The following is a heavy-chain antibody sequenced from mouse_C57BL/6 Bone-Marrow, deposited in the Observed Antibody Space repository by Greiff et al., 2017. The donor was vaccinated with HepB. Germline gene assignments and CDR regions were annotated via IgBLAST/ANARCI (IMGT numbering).Heavy chain of an antibody. J-gene: IGHJ2*01. CDR2: INPYNGGT. CDR3: ARPRRDCFDY. Sequence: VQLQQSGPVLVKPGASVKMSCKASGYTFTDYYMNWVKQSHGKSLEWIGVINPYNGGTSYNQKFKGKATLTVDKSSSTAYMELNSLTSEDSAVYYCARPRRDCFDYWGQGTTLTVSS. CDR1: GYTFTDYY. V-gene: IGHV1-19*01.